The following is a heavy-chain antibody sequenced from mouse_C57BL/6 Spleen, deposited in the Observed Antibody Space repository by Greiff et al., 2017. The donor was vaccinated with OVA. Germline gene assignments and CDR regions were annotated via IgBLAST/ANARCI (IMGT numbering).Heavy chain of an antibody. V-gene: IGHV1-76*01. CDR1: GYTFTDYY. D-gene: IGHD2-2*01. CDR3: ARRIYYGYDGYYAMDY. CDR2: IYPGSGNT. Sequence: QVQLQQSGAELVRPGASVKLSCKASGYTFTDYYINWVKQRPGQGLEWIARIYPGSGNTYYNEKFKGKATLTAEKSSSTAYMQLSSLTSEDSAVYFCARRIYYGYDGYYAMDYWGQGTSVTVSS. J-gene: IGHJ4*01.